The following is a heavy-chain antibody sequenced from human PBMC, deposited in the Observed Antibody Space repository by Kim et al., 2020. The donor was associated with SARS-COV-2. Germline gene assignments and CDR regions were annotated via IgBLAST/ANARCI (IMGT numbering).Heavy chain of an antibody. Sequence: GGSLRLSCEASGFTLSPFWMSWVRQAPGKGLEWVAIIKQDGSDKYYVDSVKGRFTISRDNAKNSLYLQMNSLRAEDAALYYCARDWGGSGVVFEIWGQGTMVTVSS. CDR3: ARDWGGSGVVFEI. D-gene: IGHD3-3*01. J-gene: IGHJ3*02. V-gene: IGHV3-7*01. CDR1: GFTLSPFW. CDR2: IKQDGSDK.